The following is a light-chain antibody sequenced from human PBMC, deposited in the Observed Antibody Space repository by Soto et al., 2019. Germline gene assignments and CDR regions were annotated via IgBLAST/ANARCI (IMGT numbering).Light chain of an antibody. CDR2: DTS. CDR3: NQRSDLSLT. Sequence: IVLTQSPVTLSLSPGERATLSCRASQTISNFLSWYQQKPGQAPRLLIYDTSNRASGISARFSGSGSGIDFTLTISSDEPEDFAIYYCNQRSDLSLTVGGGTEVEI. J-gene: IGKJ4*01. V-gene: IGKV3-11*01. CDR1: QTISNF.